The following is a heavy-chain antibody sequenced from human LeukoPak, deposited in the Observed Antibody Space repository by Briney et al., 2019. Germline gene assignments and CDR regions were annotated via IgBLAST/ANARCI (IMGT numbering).Heavy chain of an antibody. J-gene: IGHJ4*02. V-gene: IGHV4-38-2*02. D-gene: IGHD3-22*01. CDR2: IYHSGST. Sequence: SETLSLTCAVSGYSISSGYYWCWIRQPPGKGLEWIGSIYHSGSTYYNSSLKSRVTISVDTYKNQFSLKLSSVTAADTAVYYCARDDPEYYYDSSGYRGSDYWGQGTLVTVSS. CDR1: GYSISSGYY. CDR3: ARDDPEYYYDSSGYRGSDY.